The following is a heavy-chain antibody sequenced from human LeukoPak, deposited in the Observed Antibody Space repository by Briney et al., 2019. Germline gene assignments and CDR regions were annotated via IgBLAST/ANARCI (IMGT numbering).Heavy chain of an antibody. Sequence: GGSLRLSCAASEFIVSINYMSWVRQAPGKGPEWVSVIDSGGSTYYADSVKGRFIITRDISKNTLFLQMNSLRAEDTAVYYCASSVDIGIFDIWGQGTMVTVSS. CDR1: EFIVSINY. V-gene: IGHV3-66*01. CDR2: IDSGGST. D-gene: IGHD5-12*01. J-gene: IGHJ3*02. CDR3: ASSVDIGIFDI.